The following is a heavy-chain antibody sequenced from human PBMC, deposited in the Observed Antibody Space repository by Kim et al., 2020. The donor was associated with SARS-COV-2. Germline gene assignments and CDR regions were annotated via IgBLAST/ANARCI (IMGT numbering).Heavy chain of an antibody. V-gene: IGHV3-33*05. CDR2: ISSGGTNQ. CDR3: ARDKGVTCFDH. J-gene: IGHJ4*02. D-gene: IGHD2-8*01. CDR1: GITFSTSG. Sequence: GGSLRLSCAASGITFSTSGMHWVRQAPGKGLEWVAFISSGGTNQYYTDSVKGRFTISRDNSKNTVFLQMNSLRAEDTAVYFCARDKGVTCFDHWGQGSLVTVSS.